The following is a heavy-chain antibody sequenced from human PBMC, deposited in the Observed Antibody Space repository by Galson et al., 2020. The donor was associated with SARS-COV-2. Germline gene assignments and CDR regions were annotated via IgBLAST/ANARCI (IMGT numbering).Heavy chain of an antibody. CDR1: GFTFDDYA. CDR2: ISWNSGSI. V-gene: IGHV3-9*01. D-gene: IGHD3-10*01. CDR3: AKDSFGEQLGPKPFDY. J-gene: IGHJ4*02. Sequence: GGSLRLSCAASGFTFDDYAMHWVRQAPGKGLEWVSGISWNSGSIGYADSVKGRFTISRDNAKNSLYLQMNSLRAEDTALYYCAKDSFGEQLGPKPFDYWGQGTLVTVSS.